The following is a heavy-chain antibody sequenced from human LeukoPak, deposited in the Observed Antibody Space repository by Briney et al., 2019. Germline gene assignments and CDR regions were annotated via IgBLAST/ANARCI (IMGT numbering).Heavy chain of an antibody. CDR1: GFTFSSYE. CDR2: ISSSGSTI. CDR3: ARIAAAGTATPL. J-gene: IGHJ4*02. Sequence: GGSLRLSCAASGFTFSSYEMNWVRQAPGKGLEWVSYISSSGSTIYYADSVKGRFTISRDNSKNTLYLQMNSLRAEDTAVYYCARIAAAGTATPLWGQGTLVTVSS. D-gene: IGHD6-13*01. V-gene: IGHV3-48*03.